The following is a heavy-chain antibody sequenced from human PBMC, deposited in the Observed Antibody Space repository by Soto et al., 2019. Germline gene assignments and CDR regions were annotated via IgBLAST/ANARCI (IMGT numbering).Heavy chain of an antibody. Sequence: GGSLRLSCAASGFTFSSYGMHWVRQAPGKGLEWVAVISYDGSNKYYADSVKGRFTISRDNSKNTLYLQMNSLRAEDTAVYYCAKVDNDFWSGYRSTFDYWGQGTLVTVSS. J-gene: IGHJ4*02. CDR3: AKVDNDFWSGYRSTFDY. V-gene: IGHV3-30*18. CDR2: ISYDGSNK. CDR1: GFTFSSYG. D-gene: IGHD3-3*01.